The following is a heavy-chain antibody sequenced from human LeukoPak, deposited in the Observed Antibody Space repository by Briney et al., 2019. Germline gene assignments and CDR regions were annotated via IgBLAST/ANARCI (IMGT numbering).Heavy chain of an antibody. CDR2: ISGSGGST. CDR1: GFTFSSYA. CDR3: AKDFKVYYDILTGYYSSLDY. D-gene: IGHD3-9*01. J-gene: IGHJ4*02. V-gene: IGHV3-23*01. Sequence: GGSLRLSCAASGFTFSSYAMSWVRQAPGKGLEWVSAISGSGGSTYYADSVKGRFTISRDNSKNTLYLQMNSLRAEDTAVYYCAKDFKVYYDILTGYYSSLDYWGQGTLVTVSS.